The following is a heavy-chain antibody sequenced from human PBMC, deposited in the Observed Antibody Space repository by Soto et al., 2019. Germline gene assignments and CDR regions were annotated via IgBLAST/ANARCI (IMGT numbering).Heavy chain of an antibody. CDR2: VYYTGST. D-gene: IGHD3-16*01. Sequence: SETLSLTCTVSGGSVSSASYYWSWIRQPPGKGLEWIGYVYYTGSTNYNPSLKSRVTISVDTSKNQFSLKLTSVTAADTAMYYCARAWGHLYFDYWGQRTLVTVSS. J-gene: IGHJ4*02. V-gene: IGHV4-61*01. CDR1: GGSVSSASYY. CDR3: ARAWGHLYFDY.